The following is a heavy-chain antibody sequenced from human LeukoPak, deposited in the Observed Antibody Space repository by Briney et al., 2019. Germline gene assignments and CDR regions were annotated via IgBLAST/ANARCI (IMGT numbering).Heavy chain of an antibody. D-gene: IGHD3-3*01. J-gene: IGHJ5*02. CDR1: GYTFTGYY. V-gene: IGHV1-2*06. CDR2: INPNSGGT. CDR3: ARDRVKCITIFAGFDP. Sequence: GASVKVSCKASGYTFTGYYMDWVRQAPGQGLEWMGRINPNSGGTNYAQKFQGRVTMTRDTSISTAYMELSRLRSDDTAVYYCARDRVKCITIFAGFDPWGQGPLVTVSS.